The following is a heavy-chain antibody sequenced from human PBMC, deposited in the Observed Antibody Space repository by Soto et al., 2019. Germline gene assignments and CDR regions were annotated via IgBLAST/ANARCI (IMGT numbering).Heavy chain of an antibody. Sequence: QITLKESGPTLVKPTQTLTLTCTFSGFSLSTSGVGVGGIRQPPGKALEWLALIYLDDDKRYNPSLKTRLTITKDTSKNLVVLTMTNMDPVDTGTEYCAHRGTGVGAWYVDLWDRGTLVTVSS. D-gene: IGHD3-16*01. CDR3: AHRGTGVGAWYVDL. J-gene: IGHJ2*01. CDR2: IYLDDDK. CDR1: GFSLSTSGVG. V-gene: IGHV2-5*02.